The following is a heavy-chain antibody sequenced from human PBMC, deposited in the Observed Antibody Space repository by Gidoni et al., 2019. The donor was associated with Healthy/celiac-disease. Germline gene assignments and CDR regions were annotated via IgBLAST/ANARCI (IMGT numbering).Heavy chain of an antibody. V-gene: IGHV4-34*01. CDR1: GGSFSGYY. J-gene: IGHJ6*02. CDR2: INHSGST. Sequence: QVQLQQWGAGLLKPSETLSLTCAVYGGSFSGYYWSWIRQPPVKGLEWSGEINHSGSTNYNPSLKSRVTISVDTSKNQVSLKLSSVTAADTAVYYCARGYGSGRAYYYGMDVWGQGTTVTVSS. CDR3: ARGYGSGRAYYYGMDV. D-gene: IGHD3-10*01.